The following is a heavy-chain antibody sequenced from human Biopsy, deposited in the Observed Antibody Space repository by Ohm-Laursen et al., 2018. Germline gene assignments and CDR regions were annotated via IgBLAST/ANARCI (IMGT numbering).Heavy chain of an antibody. V-gene: IGHV1-2*02. CDR3: ALQSVAQMKNFDY. D-gene: IGHD6-19*01. Sequence: ASVKVSCKASGFSFTGYYIHWVRQAPGHGLEWMGWISPKSGGTNYAQKFQGNITMTKNTSMSTAYMEMSRLRSDDTAVYYCALQSVAQMKNFDYWGQGTTVTVSS. CDR2: ISPKSGGT. CDR1: GFSFTGYY. J-gene: IGHJ4*03.